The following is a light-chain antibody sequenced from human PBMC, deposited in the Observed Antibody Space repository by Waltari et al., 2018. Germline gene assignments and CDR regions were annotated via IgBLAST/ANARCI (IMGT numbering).Light chain of an antibody. V-gene: IGKV3-15*01. CDR3: QQYNKWPPLT. Sequence: EVLMTQSPATLSVSPVDRVTLSCSASQNIHDNLAWYQQKPGQAPRLLFYGASTRATDIPAMFRGSGSDAEMIRIMHSLQSEDLGIYYCQQYNKWPPLTFGGGTKVEIK. CDR1: QNIHDN. CDR2: GAS. J-gene: IGKJ4*01.